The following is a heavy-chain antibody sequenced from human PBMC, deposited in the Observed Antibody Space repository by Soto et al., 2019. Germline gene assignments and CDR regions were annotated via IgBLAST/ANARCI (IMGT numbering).Heavy chain of an antibody. D-gene: IGHD3-22*01. Sequence: VESLKISCKGSGYSFTSYCITWVRQMPGKGLEWMGRIDPSDSYTNYSPSFQGHVTISADKSISTAYLQWSSLKASDTAMYYCARHESYGSGYYSDYWGQGTLVTVSP. J-gene: IGHJ4*02. CDR2: IDPSDSYT. V-gene: IGHV5-10-1*01. CDR1: GYSFTSYC. CDR3: ARHESYGSGYYSDY.